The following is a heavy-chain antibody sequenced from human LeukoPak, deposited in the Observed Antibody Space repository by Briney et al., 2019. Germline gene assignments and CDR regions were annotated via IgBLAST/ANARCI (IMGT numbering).Heavy chain of an antibody. V-gene: IGHV4-30-4*01. CDR1: GGSISSGDYY. Sequence: PSETLSLTCTVSGGSISSGDYYWSWIRQPPGKGLEWIGYIYYSGSTYYNPSLKSRVTISVDTSKNQFSLKLSSVTAADTAVYYCARAMATIYYYYGMDVWGQGTTVTVSS. CDR2: IYYSGST. CDR3: ARAMATIYYYYGMDV. D-gene: IGHD5-12*01. J-gene: IGHJ6*02.